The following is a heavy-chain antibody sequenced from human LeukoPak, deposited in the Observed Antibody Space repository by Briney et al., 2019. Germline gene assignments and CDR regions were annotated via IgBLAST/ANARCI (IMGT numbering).Heavy chain of an antibody. CDR3: ARDTGYYDSSGYYIPLHY. J-gene: IGHJ4*02. Sequence: PGGSLRLSCAASGFTFSSYWMSWVRQAPGKGLEWVANIKQDGTDKYYVDSVKGRFTISRDNAKNSLYLQMNSLRAEDTAVYYCARDTGYYDSSGYYIPLHYWGQGTLVTVSS. CDR2: IKQDGTDK. CDR1: GFTFSSYW. V-gene: IGHV3-7*01. D-gene: IGHD3-22*01.